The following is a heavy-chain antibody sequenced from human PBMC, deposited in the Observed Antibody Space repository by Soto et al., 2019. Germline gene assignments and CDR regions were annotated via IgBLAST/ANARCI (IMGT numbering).Heavy chain of an antibody. D-gene: IGHD3-16*01. CDR1: GGSISTSYYY. V-gene: IGHV4-39*01. Sequence: QLQLQESGPGLVKPSETLSLTCTVSGGSISTSYYYWGWIRQSPGKGLEWIGAIYYTGTTYYNPHLQSGATISVDTSKNQFSLKMSSVTAADTAVYFCARQAGAFGYYMDVWGKGPTVTVSS. CDR2: IYYTGTT. J-gene: IGHJ6*03. CDR3: ARQAGAFGYYMDV.